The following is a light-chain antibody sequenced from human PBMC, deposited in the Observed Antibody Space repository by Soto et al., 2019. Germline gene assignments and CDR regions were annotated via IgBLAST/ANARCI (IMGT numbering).Light chain of an antibody. Sequence: EIVLTRSPGTLSLSPGDRATLSCRASQSVRSNFLAWYQQKPGQAPRLLLYGASSRAIGIPDRFSVSGSGTDFTLTISRLEAEDFAVYYCQHYDTSPPLTFGGGTKVEIK. CDR1: QSVRSNF. CDR2: GAS. J-gene: IGKJ4*01. V-gene: IGKV3-20*01. CDR3: QHYDTSPPLT.